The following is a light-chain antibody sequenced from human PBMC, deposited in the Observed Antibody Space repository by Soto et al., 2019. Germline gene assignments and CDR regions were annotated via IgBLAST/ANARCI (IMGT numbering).Light chain of an antibody. Sequence: QSVLTQPASVSGSPGQSITISCTGTSSDVGGYNYISWYQQHPGKAPKLMIYAVTDRPSGVSSRFSGSKSGNTASLTISGLQAEDEADYYCSSYARGSTYVFGTGTKVTVL. V-gene: IGLV2-14*01. CDR1: SSDVGGYNY. J-gene: IGLJ1*01. CDR2: AVT. CDR3: SSYARGSTYV.